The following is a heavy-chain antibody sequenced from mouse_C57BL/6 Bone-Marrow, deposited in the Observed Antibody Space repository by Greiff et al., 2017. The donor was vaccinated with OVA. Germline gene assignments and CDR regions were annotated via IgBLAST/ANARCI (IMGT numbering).Heavy chain of an antibody. CDR2: IYPGSGCT. J-gene: IGHJ1*03. V-gene: IGHV1-55*01. CDR1: GYTFTSYW. D-gene: IGHD1-1*01. CDR3: ARRYYGSSWYFDV. Sequence: VQLQQPGAELVKPGASVKMSCKASGYTFTSYWITWVKQRPGQGLEWIGDIYPGSGCTNYTETFKSKATLTVDKSYSTAYMQLSSLTSEDSAVYDYARRYYGSSWYFDVWGTGTTVTVSS.